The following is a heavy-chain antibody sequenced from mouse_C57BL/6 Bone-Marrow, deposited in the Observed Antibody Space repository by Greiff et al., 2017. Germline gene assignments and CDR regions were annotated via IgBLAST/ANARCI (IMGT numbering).Heavy chain of an antibody. J-gene: IGHJ1*03. CDR3: AREDYGSENWYFDV. D-gene: IGHD1-1*01. CDR1: GYTFTSYW. Sequence: QVQLQQPGAELVRPGTSVKLSCKASGYTFTSYWMHWVKQRPGQSLEWIGVIDPSDSYTNYNQKFKGKATLTVNTSSSSAYLQRSSLTSEDSAVYYCAREDYGSENWYFDVWGTGTTVTVSS. CDR2: IDPSDSYT. V-gene: IGHV1-59*01.